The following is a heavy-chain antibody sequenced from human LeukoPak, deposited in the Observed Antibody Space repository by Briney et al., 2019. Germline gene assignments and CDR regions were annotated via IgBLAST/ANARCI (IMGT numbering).Heavy chain of an antibody. CDR2: IYYSIIT. J-gene: IGHJ4*02. Sequence: PSATRSFTGTVSGGSISSSSYYWGWIRQPPGKGLSWIGSIYYSIITSYTPSLQSRFTISLDTYKNQFSLNMCSATAADPAVYYCARNGIAVAGTWDGWGQGTLVTVSS. CDR3: ARNGIAVAGTWDG. CDR1: GGSISSSSYY. D-gene: IGHD6-13*01. V-gene: IGHV4-39*07.